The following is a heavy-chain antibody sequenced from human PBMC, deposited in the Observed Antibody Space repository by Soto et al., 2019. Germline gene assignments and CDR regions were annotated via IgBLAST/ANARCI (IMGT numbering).Heavy chain of an antibody. V-gene: IGHV1-2*02. CDR3: ARMVVPTTYFDS. D-gene: IGHD3-22*01. CDR2: INPNNGDT. CDR1: GDTLTNSF. J-gene: IGHJ4*02. Sequence: APVEVSRTSSGDTLTNSFFPLVRQAPGQGLEWLGWINPNNGDTNYAQKFRGRVTMTRDTSNNTVYMELTRLTSDDTAVYFCARMVVPTTYFDSWGQGTPVTVSS.